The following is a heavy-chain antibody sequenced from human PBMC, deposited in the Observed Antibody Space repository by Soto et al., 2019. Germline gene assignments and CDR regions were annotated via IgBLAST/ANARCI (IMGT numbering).Heavy chain of an antibody. V-gene: IGHV4-59*01. CDR1: GGSISTYY. D-gene: IGHD3-10*01. J-gene: IGHJ4*02. Sequence: TLSLTCTVSGGSISTYYLSWIRQPPGGTLEWIGYIYASGATTYNPSLESRVTMSVDMPNNEFSLELTSLTAADTAVYYCARSHSFDGSIYHYYFDFWGQGTLVTVSS. CDR2: IYASGAT. CDR3: ARSHSFDGSIYHYYFDF.